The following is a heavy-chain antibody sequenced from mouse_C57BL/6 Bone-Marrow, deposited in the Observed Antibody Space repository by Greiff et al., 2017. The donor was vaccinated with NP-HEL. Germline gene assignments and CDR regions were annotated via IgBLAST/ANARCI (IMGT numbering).Heavy chain of an antibody. J-gene: IGHJ4*01. D-gene: IGHD2-2*01. V-gene: IGHV1-7*01. CDR2: INPSSGYT. CDR1: GYTFTSYW. Sequence: QVQLKESGAELAKPGASVKLSCKASGYTFTSYWMHWVKQRPGQGLEWIGYINPSSGYTKYNQKFKDKATLTADKSSSTAYMQLSSLTYEDSAVYYCATTMVTTLYAMDYWGQGTSVTVSS. CDR3: ATTMVTTLYAMDY.